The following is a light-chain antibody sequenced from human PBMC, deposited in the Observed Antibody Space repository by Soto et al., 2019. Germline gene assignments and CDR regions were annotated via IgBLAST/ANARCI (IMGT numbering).Light chain of an antibody. Sequence: DIVMTQSPLSLPVTPGEPASISCRSSQSLLQTNGYNYLDWFLQKPGQSPQLLIYLHSNRASGVPNRFSVSGSGTDVTLKISSVEAEDVGVYYCMQSLQTPKTFGQGTKLEIK. J-gene: IGKJ2*01. CDR3: MQSLQTPKT. V-gene: IGKV2-28*01. CDR1: QSLLQTNGYNY. CDR2: LHS.